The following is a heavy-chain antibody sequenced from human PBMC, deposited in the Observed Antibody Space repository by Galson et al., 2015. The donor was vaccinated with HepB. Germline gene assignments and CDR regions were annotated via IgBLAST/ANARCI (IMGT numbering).Heavy chain of an antibody. CDR3: ARAGRVAITYFDY. Sequence: SLRLSCAASGFTLSNYGMHWVRQAPGKGLEWLAVIWYDGSNQYYANSVKGRFTISRANSKSTLYLQMNSLRAEDTAVYYCARAGRVAITYFDYWGQGTLFTVSS. CDR1: GFTLSNYG. D-gene: IGHD2-15*01. V-gene: IGHV3-33*01. J-gene: IGHJ4*02. CDR2: IWYDGSNQ.